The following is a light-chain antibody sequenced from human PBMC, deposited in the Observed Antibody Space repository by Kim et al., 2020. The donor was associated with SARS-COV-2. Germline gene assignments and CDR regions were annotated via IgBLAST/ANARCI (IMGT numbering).Light chain of an antibody. CDR3: QSYDSSLSGSV. Sequence: QLVLTQPPSVSGAPGQRVTISCTGSSSNIGAGYDVHWYQQLPGRAPKLLIYANTKRPSGVPDRFSGSKSGTSASLAITGLQAEDEADYYCQSYDSSLSGSVFGGGTQLTVL. J-gene: IGLJ3*02. CDR2: ANT. CDR1: SSNIGAGYD. V-gene: IGLV1-40*01.